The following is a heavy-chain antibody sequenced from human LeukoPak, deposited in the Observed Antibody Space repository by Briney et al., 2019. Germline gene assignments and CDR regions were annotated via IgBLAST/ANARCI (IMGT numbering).Heavy chain of an antibody. CDR1: GFTFSSYV. Sequence: GGSLRLSCAASGFTFSSYVMHWVRQAPGKGLEWVAIISYDGSNEYYADSVKGRFTISRDNSKNTLYLQMNSLRAEDTAVYYCAKGPGLEYSSGWYEDFDYWGQGTLVTVSS. V-gene: IGHV3-30*04. D-gene: IGHD6-19*01. CDR3: AKGPGLEYSSGWYEDFDY. J-gene: IGHJ4*02. CDR2: ISYDGSNE.